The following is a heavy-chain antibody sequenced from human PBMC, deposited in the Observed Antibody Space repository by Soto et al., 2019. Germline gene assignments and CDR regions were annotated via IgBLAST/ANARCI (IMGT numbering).Heavy chain of an antibody. Sequence: ASVKVSCKASGYTFTSYYMHWVRQAPGQGLEWMGIINPSGGSTSYAQKFQGRVTMTTDKSTSTAYMELSSLRSEDTAVYYCARVVPISSSWSTALYYFDYWGQGTLVTVSS. V-gene: IGHV1-46*01. D-gene: IGHD6-13*01. CDR3: ARVVPISSSWSTALYYFDY. J-gene: IGHJ4*02. CDR2: INPSGGST. CDR1: GYTFTSYY.